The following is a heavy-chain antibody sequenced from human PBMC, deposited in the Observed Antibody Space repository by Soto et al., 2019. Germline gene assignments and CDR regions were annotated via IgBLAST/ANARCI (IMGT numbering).Heavy chain of an antibody. Sequence: SVKVSCKASGGTFSSYAISWVRQAPGQGLEWMGGIIPIFGTANYAQKFQGRVTITADESTSTAYMELSSLRSEDTAVYYCARHLHSDTSMTHFDYWGQGTLVTVSS. J-gene: IGHJ4*02. V-gene: IGHV1-69*13. CDR1: GGTFSSYA. D-gene: IGHD5-18*01. CDR2: IIPIFGTA. CDR3: ARHLHSDTSMTHFDY.